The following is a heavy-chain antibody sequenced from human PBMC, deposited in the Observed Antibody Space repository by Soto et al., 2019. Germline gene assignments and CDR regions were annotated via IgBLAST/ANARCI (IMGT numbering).Heavy chain of an antibody. Sequence: ASVKVSCKDSGYTFTSYDINWVRQATGQGLEWMGWMNPNSGNTGYAQKFQGRVTMTRNTSISTAYMELSSLRSEDTAVYYCARGLTPNVVVTSRYYGMDDWGEGTTVTVSS. CDR2: MNPNSGNT. J-gene: IGHJ6*04. V-gene: IGHV1-8*01. CDR3: ARGLTPNVVVTSRYYGMDD. CDR1: GYTFTSYD. D-gene: IGHD2-21*02.